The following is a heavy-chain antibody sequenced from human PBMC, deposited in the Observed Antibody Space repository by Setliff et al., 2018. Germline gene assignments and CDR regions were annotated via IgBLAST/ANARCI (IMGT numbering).Heavy chain of an antibody. Sequence: PSETLSLTCTVSGDPMSDSYWIWIRQAPGKGLENIAFIHASGSAHHNPSLRSRVTISVDKSKNQFSLKLTSVTAADTAVYYCARYRNYFDSSGQTQYYFDYWGQGTLVTVS. CDR1: GDPMSDSY. J-gene: IGHJ4*02. CDR2: IHASGSA. CDR3: ARYRNYFDSSGQTQYYFDY. V-gene: IGHV4-4*08. D-gene: IGHD3-22*01.